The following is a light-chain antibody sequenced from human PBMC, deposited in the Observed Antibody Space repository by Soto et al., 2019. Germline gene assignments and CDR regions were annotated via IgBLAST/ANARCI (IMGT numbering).Light chain of an antibody. V-gene: IGLV2-14*01. CDR1: SSDIGSYNF. J-gene: IGLJ2*01. Sequence: QSALTQPASVSGSPGQSITISCTGTSSDIGSYNFVSWFQQHPGKAPKLMIYEVSNRPLGVSSRFSGSKSGNTASLTISGLQAEDEADYFCNSYTSSSTVVFGGGTKLTV. CDR2: EVS. CDR3: NSYTSSSTVV.